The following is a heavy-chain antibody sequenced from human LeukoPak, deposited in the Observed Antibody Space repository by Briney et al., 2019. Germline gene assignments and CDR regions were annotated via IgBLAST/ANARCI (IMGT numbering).Heavy chain of an antibody. J-gene: IGHJ4*02. D-gene: IGHD2/OR15-2a*01. CDR3: ARGVPFQGRGVFDY. V-gene: IGHV4-4*07. Sequence: SETLSLTCTVSGGSISSYYWSWIRQPAGKGLEWIGRIYTSGSTNYNPSLKSRVTMSVDTSKNQFSLKLSSVTAADTAVYYCARGVPFQGRGVFDYWGQGTLVTVSS. CDR2: IYTSGST. CDR1: GGSISSYY.